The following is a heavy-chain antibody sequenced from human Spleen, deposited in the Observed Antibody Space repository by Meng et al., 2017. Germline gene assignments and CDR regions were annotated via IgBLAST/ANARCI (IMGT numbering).Heavy chain of an antibody. V-gene: IGHV1-18*01. Sequence: QRVLVGAEVKQPGAAVKASLEASGYTPSSDGFSWVRQAPGQGLGWLGWINTYNGKTDYAQQFQGRVTMTADTSTRTAYMELRSLRSDDTAVYYCATRGNPYLNCWGQGTLVTVSS. CDR2: INTYNGKT. J-gene: IGHJ4*02. CDR3: ATRGNPYLNC. CDR1: GYTPSSDG.